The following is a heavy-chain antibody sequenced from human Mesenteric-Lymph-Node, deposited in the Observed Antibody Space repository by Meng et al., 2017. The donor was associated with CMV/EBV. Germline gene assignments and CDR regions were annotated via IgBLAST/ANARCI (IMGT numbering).Heavy chain of an antibody. Sequence: GGSLRLSCEASGFIVSSNYMSWVRQAPGKGLEWVSVLYPGGTTYYADPVKGRFTISRDNSKNTLHLQMNSLRAEDTAVYYCAKTSAYYYFDYWGQGTLVTVSS. CDR2: LYPGGTT. D-gene: IGHD3-22*01. CDR1: GFIVSSNY. V-gene: IGHV3-66*02. J-gene: IGHJ4*02. CDR3: AKTSAYYYFDY.